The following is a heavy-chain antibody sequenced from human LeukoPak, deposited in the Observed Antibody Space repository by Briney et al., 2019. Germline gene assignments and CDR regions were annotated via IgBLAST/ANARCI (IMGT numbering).Heavy chain of an antibody. V-gene: IGHV1-2*06. Sequence: ASVKVSCKASGYTFTGYYMHWVRQAPGQGLEWMGRINPNSGGTNYAQKFQGRVTMTRDTSISTAYMELCRLRSDDTAVYYCARVRGTAMVSNYFDYWGQGTLVTVSS. J-gene: IGHJ4*02. CDR2: INPNSGGT. D-gene: IGHD5-18*01. CDR1: GYTFTGYY. CDR3: ARVRGTAMVSNYFDY.